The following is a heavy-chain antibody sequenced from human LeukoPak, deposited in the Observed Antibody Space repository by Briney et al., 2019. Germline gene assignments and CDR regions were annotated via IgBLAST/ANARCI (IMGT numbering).Heavy chain of an antibody. J-gene: IGHJ4*02. CDR3: AKDRTPNYYDSRGFDY. V-gene: IGHV3-9*01. CDR2: ISWNSGSI. Sequence: GGSLRLSCAASGFTFDDYAMHWVRQAPGKGLEWVSGISWNSGSIGYADSVKGRFTISRDNAKNSLYLQMNSLRAEDTALYYCAKDRTPNYYDSRGFDYWGQGTLATVSS. D-gene: IGHD3-22*01. CDR1: GFTFDDYA.